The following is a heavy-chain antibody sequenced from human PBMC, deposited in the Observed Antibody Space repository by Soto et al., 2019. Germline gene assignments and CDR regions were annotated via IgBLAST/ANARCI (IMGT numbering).Heavy chain of an antibody. CDR2: IKSKSDGGTT. CDR1: GFDFSNTG. V-gene: IGHV3-15*01. CDR3: TTDLWRIAVVVGSTGYFNP. J-gene: IGHJ5*02. Sequence: GGSLRLSCAASGFDFSNTGMHWVRQAPGKGLEWVGRIKSKSDGGTTEYAAPVRGRFTISRDDSKNTLYLQMNSLKTEDTAVYYCTTDLWRIAVVVGSTGYFNPWGQGTPVTVSS. D-gene: IGHD2-15*01.